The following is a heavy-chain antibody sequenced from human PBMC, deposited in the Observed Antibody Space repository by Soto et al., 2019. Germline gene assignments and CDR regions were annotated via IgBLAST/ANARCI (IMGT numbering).Heavy chain of an antibody. Sequence: GRSLRLSCAASGFAVSSNYMSWVRQAPGKGLEWVSVIYSGGSTYYADSVKGRFTISRHNSKNTLYLQMNSLRAEDTAVYYCARGHSYGFYYYYYMDVSGKGTTVTVSS. D-gene: IGHD5-18*01. J-gene: IGHJ6*03. CDR1: GFAVSSNY. CDR2: IYSGGST. V-gene: IGHV3-53*04. CDR3: ARGHSYGFYYYYYMDV.